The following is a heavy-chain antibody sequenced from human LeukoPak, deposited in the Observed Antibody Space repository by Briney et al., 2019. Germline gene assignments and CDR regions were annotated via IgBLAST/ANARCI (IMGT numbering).Heavy chain of an antibody. J-gene: IGHJ4*02. Sequence: IPSGTLSLTCGVSGGSISNTNWWTWFRQPPGKGLEWIGEVNLQGSTNYNPSLKSRVAISVDKSENHISLKLTSVTAADTAVYYCARIGIAAAGTGLDYWGQGTLVTVSS. CDR1: GGSISNTNW. CDR2: VNLQGST. CDR3: ARIGIAAAGTGLDY. D-gene: IGHD6-13*01. V-gene: IGHV4-4*02.